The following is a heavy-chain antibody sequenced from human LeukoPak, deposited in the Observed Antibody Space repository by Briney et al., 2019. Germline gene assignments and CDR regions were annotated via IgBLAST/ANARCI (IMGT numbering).Heavy chain of an antibody. CDR1: GFTVSSNY. Sequence: GGSLRLSCAASGFTVSSNYMSWVRQAPGKGLEWVSAISGSGGNTYYADSVKGRFTMSRDNSKNTLYLQMNSLRAEHTAVYVCAKTVSGSHSYQGGDYWGQGTLVTVST. CDR3: AKTVSGSHSYQGGDY. CDR2: ISGSGGNT. J-gene: IGHJ4*02. D-gene: IGHD3-16*02. V-gene: IGHV3-23*01.